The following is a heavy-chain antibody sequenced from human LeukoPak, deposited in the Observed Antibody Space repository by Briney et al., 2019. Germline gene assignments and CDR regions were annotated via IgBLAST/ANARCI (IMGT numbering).Heavy chain of an antibody. CDR1: GFTFSSYG. D-gene: IGHD2-8*01. J-gene: IGHJ4*02. CDR3: AKPKGYRTNGVCSTFDY. V-gene: IGHV3-30*02. Sequence: GGSLRLSCAASGFTFSSYGMHWVRQAPGKGLEWVAFIRYDGSNKYYADSVKGRFTISRDNSKNTLYLQMNSLRAEDTAVYYCAKPKGYRTNGVCSTFDYWGQGTLVTVSS. CDR2: IRYDGSNK.